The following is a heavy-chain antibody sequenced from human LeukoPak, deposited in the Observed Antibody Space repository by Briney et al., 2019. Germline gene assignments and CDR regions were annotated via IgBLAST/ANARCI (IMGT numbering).Heavy chain of an antibody. CDR1: GGSISSYY. CDR2: IYYSGST. D-gene: IGHD1-7*01. Sequence: SETLSLTCTVSGGSISSYYWSWIRQPPGKGLEWIGYIYYSGSTNYNPSLKSRVTISVDTSKIQFSLKLSSVTAADTAVYYCARYNWNYKFDYWGQGTLVTVSS. CDR3: ARYNWNYKFDY. J-gene: IGHJ4*02. V-gene: IGHV4-59*01.